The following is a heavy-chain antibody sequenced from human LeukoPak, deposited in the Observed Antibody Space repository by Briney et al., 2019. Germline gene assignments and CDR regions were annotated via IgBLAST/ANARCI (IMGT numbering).Heavy chain of an antibody. Sequence: AGGSLRLSCAASGFTFSSYGMHWVRQAPGKGLEWVAVISYDGSNKYYADSVKGRFTISRDNSKNTLYLQMNSLRAEDTAVYYCAKDRSAGWFTAAAANHVPNDYWGQGTLVTVSS. CDR2: ISYDGSNK. J-gene: IGHJ4*02. D-gene: IGHD6-13*01. CDR1: GFTFSSYG. V-gene: IGHV3-30*18. CDR3: AKDRSAGWFTAAAANHVPNDY.